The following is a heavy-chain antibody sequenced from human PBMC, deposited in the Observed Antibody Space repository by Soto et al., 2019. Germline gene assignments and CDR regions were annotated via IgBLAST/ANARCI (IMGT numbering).Heavy chain of an antibody. D-gene: IGHD1-26*01. J-gene: IGHJ4*02. CDR2: IDYSGDNT. CDR3: AKFGSGSYPYYFDY. Sequence: VQLVESGGGLVKPGGSLRLSCAASGFTFSDYYMTWIRQAPGKGLEWVSGIDYSGDNTYYADSVKGRFTISRDNSKDTLYLQMNSLRVEDTAVYYCAKFGSGSYPYYFDYWGQGTLVTVSS. V-gene: IGHV3-23*04. CDR1: GFTFSDYY.